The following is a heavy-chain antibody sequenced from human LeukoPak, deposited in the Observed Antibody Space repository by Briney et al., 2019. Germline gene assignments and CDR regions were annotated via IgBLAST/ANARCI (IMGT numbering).Heavy chain of an antibody. V-gene: IGHV3-7*01. J-gene: IGHJ4*02. CDR1: GFTFSSYW. D-gene: IGHD3-10*01. Sequence: PGGSLRLPCVASGFTFSSYWMSWVRQAPGKGLEWVANIKQDGSEKYYVDSVKGRFTISRDNAKNSLYLQMNSLRAEDTAVYYCARDFGHTIWGQGTLVTVSS. CDR2: IKQDGSEK. CDR3: ARDFGHTI.